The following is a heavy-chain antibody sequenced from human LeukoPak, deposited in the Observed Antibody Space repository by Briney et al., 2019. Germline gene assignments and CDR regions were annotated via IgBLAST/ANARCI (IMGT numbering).Heavy chain of an antibody. CDR1: GFTFSSYW. Sequence: PGGSLRLSCAASGFTFSSYWMSWVRQAPGKGLEWVANIKQDGSEKYYVDSVKGRFTISRDNAKNSPYLQMNSLRAEDTAVYYCASLGNYDILTGYYENYWGQGTLVPSPQ. J-gene: IGHJ4*02. D-gene: IGHD3-9*01. V-gene: IGHV3-7*01. CDR3: ASLGNYDILTGYYENY. CDR2: IKQDGSEK.